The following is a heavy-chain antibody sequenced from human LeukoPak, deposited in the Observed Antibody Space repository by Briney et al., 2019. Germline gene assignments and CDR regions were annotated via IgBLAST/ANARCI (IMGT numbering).Heavy chain of an antibody. J-gene: IGHJ4*02. CDR2: IYSGGST. CDR1: GFTVSTNY. V-gene: IGHV3-66*01. Sequence: GGSLRLSGAASGFTVSTNYMSWVRQAPGKGLEWVSVIYSGGSTYYADSVKGRFTISRDNSKNTVHLQMNSLRADDTAVYYCARAQEGYWGQGTLVTVSS. CDR3: ARAQEGY.